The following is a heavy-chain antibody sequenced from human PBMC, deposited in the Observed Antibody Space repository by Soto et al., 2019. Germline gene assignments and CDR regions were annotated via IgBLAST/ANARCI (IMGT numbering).Heavy chain of an antibody. CDR1: GFTFSTYA. D-gene: IGHD3-9*01. CDR2: ISGSASST. CDR3: ARAYDILTGPDY. J-gene: IGHJ4*02. Sequence: EVQLLESGGDLVQPGGSLRLSCAASGFTFSTYAMSWVRQAPGKGLQWVSTISGSASSTYYADSVKGRFTISRDNSKHTLYLQMNSLRAEDTAVYYCARAYDILTGPDYWGQGTLVTVSS. V-gene: IGHV3-23*01.